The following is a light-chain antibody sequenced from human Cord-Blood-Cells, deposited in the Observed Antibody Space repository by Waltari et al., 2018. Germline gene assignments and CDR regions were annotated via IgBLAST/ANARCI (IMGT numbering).Light chain of an antibody. CDR3: QQSYSTWT. CDR2: AAS. V-gene: IGKV1-39*01. J-gene: IGKJ1*01. Sequence: DIQMTQSPSSLSASVGDRVTITCRASKSISSYLNWYQQKPGKDPKLLIYAASRLQSGVPSRFIGSGSRTDFTLTSSSLQPEDFATYYCQQSYSTWTFGQGTKVEIK. CDR1: KSISSY.